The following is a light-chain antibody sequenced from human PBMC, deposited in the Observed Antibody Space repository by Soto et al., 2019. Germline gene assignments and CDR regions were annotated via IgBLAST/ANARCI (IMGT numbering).Light chain of an antibody. Sequence: DIQMTQSPSTLSASVGDRVTITRRASQSISSWLAWYQQKPGKAPKLLIYKASSLESGVPSRFSGSVCGTQFTLTISLLQADDCATYSCQQYNSYVYTFGQGTKLEIK. CDR2: KAS. J-gene: IGKJ2*01. CDR3: QQYNSYVYT. CDR1: QSISSW. V-gene: IGKV1-5*03.